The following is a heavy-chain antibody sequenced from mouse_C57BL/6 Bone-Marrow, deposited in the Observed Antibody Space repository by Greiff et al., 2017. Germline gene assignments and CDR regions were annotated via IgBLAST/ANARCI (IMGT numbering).Heavy chain of an antibody. CDR1: GFNIKDYY. J-gene: IGHJ3*01. CDR2: IDPEDGET. V-gene: IGHV14-2*01. CDR3: ARGKARFAY. Sequence: DVKLQESGAELVKPGASVKLSCTASGFNIKDYYMHWVKQRTEQGLEWIGRIDPEDGETKYAPKFPGQATITAYTSSNTAYQQLSSLTAEDAAVYYCARGKARFAYWGQGTLVTVSA.